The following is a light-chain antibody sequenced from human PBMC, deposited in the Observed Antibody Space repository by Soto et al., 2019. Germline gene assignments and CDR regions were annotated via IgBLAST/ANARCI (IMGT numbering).Light chain of an antibody. Sequence: QSALTQPASVSGSPGQSIAISCTVTSSDVGSYNSVSWYQQHPGKAPKLMIYEGSKRPSGVSDRFSGSKSGNTASLTISGLQAEDEADYYCCSYAGNPYVFGTGTKVTVL. J-gene: IGLJ1*01. CDR3: CSYAGNPYV. V-gene: IGLV2-23*01. CDR1: SSDVGSYNS. CDR2: EGS.